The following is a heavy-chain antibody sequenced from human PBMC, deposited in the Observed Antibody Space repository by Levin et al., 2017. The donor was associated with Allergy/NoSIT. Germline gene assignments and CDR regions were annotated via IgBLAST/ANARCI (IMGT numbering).Heavy chain of an antibody. D-gene: IGHD2/OR15-2a*01. V-gene: IGHV3-30*18. Sequence: SCAASGFIFSTYGMHWVRQAPGKGLEWVAVTSYDGNNQYYADSVKGRFTISRDNSQNTLYLQMSSLRAEDTAVYYCAKESRSSSAIYYFDSWGQGTLVTVSS. CDR3: AKESRSSSAIYYFDS. CDR2: TSYDGNNQ. CDR1: GFIFSTYG. J-gene: IGHJ4*02.